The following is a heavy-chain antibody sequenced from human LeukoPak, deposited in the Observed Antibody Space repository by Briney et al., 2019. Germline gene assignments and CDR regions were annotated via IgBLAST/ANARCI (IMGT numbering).Heavy chain of an antibody. CDR1: GFTFSSYA. D-gene: IGHD3-10*01. V-gene: IGHV3-23*01. Sequence: GGSLRLSCAASGFTFSSYAMSWVRQAPGKGLEWVSAISGSGGSTYYADSVKGRFTISRDNSKNSLYLQMNSLRAEDTALYYCAKDGHGFGELLGGVDFDYWGQGTLVTVSS. J-gene: IGHJ4*02. CDR3: AKDGHGFGELLGGVDFDY. CDR2: ISGSGGST.